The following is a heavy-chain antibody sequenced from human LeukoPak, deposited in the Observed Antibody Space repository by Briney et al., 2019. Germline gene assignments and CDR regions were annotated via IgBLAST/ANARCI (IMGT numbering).Heavy chain of an antibody. Sequence: GESLRLSCAASGFTFSSYAMHWVRQAPGKGLEWVAVISYDESNKYYADSVKGRFTISRDNSKNTLYLQMNGLRAEDTAVYYCAHIAARHYWGQGTLVTVSS. V-gene: IGHV3-30-3*01. CDR2: ISYDESNK. D-gene: IGHD6-6*01. CDR3: AHIAARHY. CDR1: GFTFSSYA. J-gene: IGHJ4*02.